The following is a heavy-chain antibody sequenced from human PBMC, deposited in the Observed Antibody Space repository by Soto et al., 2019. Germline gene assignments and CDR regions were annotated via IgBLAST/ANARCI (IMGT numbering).Heavy chain of an antibody. D-gene: IGHD3-22*01. CDR3: AGLYPYESSGYHLNY. CDR2: IYYLGNT. CDR1: GGSISSSSSY. Sequence: PSETLSLTCTVSGGSISSSSSYWGWIRQPPGKGLEWVGSIYYLGNTYYNPSLGGRVSISVDTSKNQFSLKLRSVTAADTAVFYFAGLYPYESSGYHLNYWGRGTLVTVSS. V-gene: IGHV4-39*01. J-gene: IGHJ4*02.